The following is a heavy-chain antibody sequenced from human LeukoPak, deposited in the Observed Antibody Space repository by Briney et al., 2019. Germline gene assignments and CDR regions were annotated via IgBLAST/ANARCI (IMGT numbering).Heavy chain of an antibody. V-gene: IGHV1-58*02. CDR2: IVVGSGNT. J-gene: IGHJ6*02. CDR1: GFTFTSSA. Sequence: ASVKVSCKASGFTFTSSAMQWVRQARGQRLEWIGWIVVGSGNTNYAQKFQEGVTITRDMSTSTAYMELSSLRSEDTAVYYCAADEAYCGGDCSYGMDVWGQGTTVTVSS. D-gene: IGHD2-21*01. CDR3: AADEAYCGGDCSYGMDV.